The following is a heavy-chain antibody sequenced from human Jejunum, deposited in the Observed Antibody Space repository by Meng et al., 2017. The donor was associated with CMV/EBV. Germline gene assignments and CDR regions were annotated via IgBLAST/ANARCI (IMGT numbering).Heavy chain of an antibody. D-gene: IGHD4-23*01. CDR3: AKDRGFNSEWDN. V-gene: IGHV3-23*01. CDR2: ISSGDGNS. Sequence: EVQLLESGGGLVQPGGSLRLSCAASGFTFSSYALSWVRQTPARGLEWVATISSGDGNSYYADSVKGRFTISRDNLKNTLHLQMHSLRAEDTAIYYCAKDRGFNSEWDNWGQGTLVTVSS. CDR1: GFTFSSYA. J-gene: IGHJ4*02.